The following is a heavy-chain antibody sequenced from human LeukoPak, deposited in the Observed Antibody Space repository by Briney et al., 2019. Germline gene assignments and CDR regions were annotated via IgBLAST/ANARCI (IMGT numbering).Heavy chain of an antibody. CDR1: GIVFSNTA. D-gene: IGHD6-19*01. CDR3: GKGGGQYSSGPEFDP. J-gene: IGHJ5*02. V-gene: IGHV3-23*01. CDR2: ISGGGERT. Sequence: GGSLRLSCAASGIVFSNTAMNWARQSPGRGLEWVSAISGGGERTFYADSVKGRFTIFRDNSKNTVYLQMNSLRADDTAIYYCGKGGGQYSSGPEFDPRGQGALVTVSS.